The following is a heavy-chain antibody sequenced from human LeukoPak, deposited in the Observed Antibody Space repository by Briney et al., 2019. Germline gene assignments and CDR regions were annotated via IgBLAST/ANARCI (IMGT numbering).Heavy chain of an antibody. Sequence: GGSLRLSCAASGFTFSSYAMSWVRQAPGRGLEWVSAISGSGGSTYYADSVKGRFTISRDNSKNTLYLQMNSLRAEDTAVYYCAKGYYGDYFYFQHWGQGTLVTVSS. CDR2: ISGSGGST. D-gene: IGHD4-17*01. V-gene: IGHV3-23*01. CDR3: AKGYYGDYFYFQH. CDR1: GFTFSSYA. J-gene: IGHJ1*01.